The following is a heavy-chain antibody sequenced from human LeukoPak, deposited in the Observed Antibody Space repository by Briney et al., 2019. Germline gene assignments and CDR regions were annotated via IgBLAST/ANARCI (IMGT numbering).Heavy chain of an antibody. J-gene: IGHJ3*02. CDR3: AGVTPMVTGGAFDI. CDR1: GLTFSSVS. D-gene: IGHD2-21*02. V-gene: IGHV3-48*01. CDR2: ISTSSRTI. Sequence: GGSLRLSCVASGLTFSSVSMNWVRQVPGRGLEWIGYISTSSRTIYYSDSVKGRFTISRDNDKNSLYLQMNSLRADDTAVYFCAGVTPMVTGGAFDIWGQGTLVSVSS.